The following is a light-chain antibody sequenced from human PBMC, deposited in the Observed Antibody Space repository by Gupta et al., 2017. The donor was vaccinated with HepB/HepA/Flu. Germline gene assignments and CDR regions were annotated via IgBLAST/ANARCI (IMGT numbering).Light chain of an antibody. CDR1: QGISNS. V-gene: IGKV1-16*01. CDR2: AAS. Sequence: DIQITQSPSSLSASVGDRVTITCRASQGISNSLVWFQQKPGKAPKSLIYAASNLQSGVPSRFSGSGSGTDFTLTIDSLQPEDFATYYCQQYNSSPRSFGQGTKVEIK. CDR3: QQYNSSPRS. J-gene: IGKJ2*04.